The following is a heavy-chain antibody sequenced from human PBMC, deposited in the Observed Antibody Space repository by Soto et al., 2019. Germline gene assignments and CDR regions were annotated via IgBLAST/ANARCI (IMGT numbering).Heavy chain of an antibody. D-gene: IGHD2-2*02. CDR1: GFTFSSYA. Sequence: EVQLLESGGGLVQPGGSLRLSCAASGFTFSSYAMSWVRQAPGKGLEWVSAISGSGGSTYYADSVKGRFTISRDNSKNTLYLQMNRLRAEDTAVYYCAKVDLDIVVVPAAIRGGWFDPWGQGTLVTVSS. J-gene: IGHJ5*02. V-gene: IGHV3-23*01. CDR3: AKVDLDIVVVPAAIRGGWFDP. CDR2: ISGSGGST.